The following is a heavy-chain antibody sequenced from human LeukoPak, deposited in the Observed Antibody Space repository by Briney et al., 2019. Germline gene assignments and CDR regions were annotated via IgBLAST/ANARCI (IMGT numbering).Heavy chain of an antibody. D-gene: IGHD3-16*02. V-gene: IGHV1-2*02. CDR1: GYTFTGYY. CDR3: AREIGAKTMITFGGVIALDY. J-gene: IGHJ4*02. Sequence: ASVKVSCKASGYTFTGYYMHWVRQAPGQGLEWMGWINPNSGGTNYAQKFQGRVTMTRDTSISTAYMELSRLRSDDTAVYYCAREIGAKTMITFGGVIALDYWGQGTLVTVSS. CDR2: INPNSGGT.